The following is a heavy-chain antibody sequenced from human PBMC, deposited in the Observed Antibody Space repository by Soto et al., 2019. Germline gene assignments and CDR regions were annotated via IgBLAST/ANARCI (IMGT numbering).Heavy chain of an antibody. J-gene: IGHJ3*02. D-gene: IGHD1-26*01. CDR3: AANGGGSYSPDAFDI. V-gene: IGHV4-30-4*01. CDR1: GGSISSGDYY. CDR2: IYYSGST. Sequence: PSETLSLTCTVSGGSISSGDYYWSWIRQPPGKGLEWIGYIYYSGSTYYNPSLKSRVTISVDTSKNQFSLKLSSVTAADTAVYYCAANGGGSYSPDAFDICGQGTMVTVSS.